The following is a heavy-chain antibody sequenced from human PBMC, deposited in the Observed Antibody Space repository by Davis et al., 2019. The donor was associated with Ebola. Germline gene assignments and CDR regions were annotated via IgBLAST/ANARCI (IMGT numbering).Heavy chain of an antibody. D-gene: IGHD3-10*01. CDR3: AKDLRRGPFDP. V-gene: IGHV3-73*01. J-gene: IGHJ5*02. CDR2: IRSKANSYAT. CDR1: GFTFSGSA. Sequence: GESLKISCAASGFTFSGSAMHWVRQASGKGLEWVGRIRSKANSYATAYAASVQGRFTISRDDSKNTAYLQMNSLRAEDTAVYYCAKDLRRGPFDPWGQGTLVTVSS.